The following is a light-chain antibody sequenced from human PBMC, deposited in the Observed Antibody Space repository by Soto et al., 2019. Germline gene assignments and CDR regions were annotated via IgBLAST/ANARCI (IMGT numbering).Light chain of an antibody. CDR1: QSVSSSY. J-gene: IGKJ1*01. CDR2: GAS. Sequence: EIVLTQSPGSLSLSPGDRATLSSRASQSVSSSYLAWYQQKPGQAPRLLIYGASSRATGIPDRFSGSGSGTDFTLTISRLEPEDFAVYYCQQYGSSPTWTFGQGTKVEIK. V-gene: IGKV3-20*01. CDR3: QQYGSSPTWT.